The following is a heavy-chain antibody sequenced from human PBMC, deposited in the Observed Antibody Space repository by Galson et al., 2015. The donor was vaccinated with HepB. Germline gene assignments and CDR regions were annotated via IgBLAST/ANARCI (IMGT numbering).Heavy chain of an antibody. CDR1: GLTFRRYW. J-gene: IGHJ4*02. D-gene: IGHD1-1*01. Sequence: SLRLSCAASGLTFRRYWMSWVRQAPGKGLEWVAIIKEDENAKDYVDSVKGRFTISRDNAKNSLYLQMSSLRGEDTAVYYCVTGERGAWDYWGQGTLVIVSS. CDR2: IKEDENAK. V-gene: IGHV3-7*03. CDR3: VTGERGAWDY.